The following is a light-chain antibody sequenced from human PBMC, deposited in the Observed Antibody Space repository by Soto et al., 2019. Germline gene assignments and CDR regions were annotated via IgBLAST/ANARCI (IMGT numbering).Light chain of an antibody. CDR3: QQRSNWPLT. J-gene: IGKJ4*01. CDR1: QSVSSY. CDR2: DAS. V-gene: IGKV3-11*01. Sequence: EIVLTQSPATLSLSPGERATLSCRASQSVSSYLAWYQQKPGQAPRLLLYDASNRATGIPARFSGSGSGTELTLTISSLEPEDFAVYYCQQRSNWPLTFGGGTKVEIK.